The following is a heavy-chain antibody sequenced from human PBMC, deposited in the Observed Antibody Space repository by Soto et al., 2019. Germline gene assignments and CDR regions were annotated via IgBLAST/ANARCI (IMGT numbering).Heavy chain of an antibody. CDR2: ISAYNGNT. J-gene: IGHJ5*02. CDR3: ARGDPYDYIWGSYRSWFDP. CDR1: GYTFTSYG. V-gene: IGHV1-18*01. Sequence: QVQLVQSGAEVKKPGASVKVSCKASGYTFTSYGISWVRQAPGQGLEWMGWISAYNGNTNYAQKLQGRVTMTTDTSTSTAYMELRRLRSDDTAVYYCARGDPYDYIWGSYRSWFDPWGQGTLVTVSS. D-gene: IGHD3-16*02.